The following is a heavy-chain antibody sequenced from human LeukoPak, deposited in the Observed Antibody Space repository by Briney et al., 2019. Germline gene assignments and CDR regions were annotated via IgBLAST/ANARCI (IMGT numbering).Heavy chain of an antibody. V-gene: IGHV3-30*02. Sequence: GGSLRLSCAASGFTFSSYWMHWVRQAPGKGLEWVAFIRYDGSNKYYADSVKGRFTISRDNSKNTLYLQMNSLRAEDTAVYYCAKKPSEWYYDSSGERPDYWGQGTLVTVSS. CDR3: AKKPSEWYYDSSGERPDY. D-gene: IGHD3-22*01. CDR1: GFTFSSYW. CDR2: IRYDGSNK. J-gene: IGHJ4*02.